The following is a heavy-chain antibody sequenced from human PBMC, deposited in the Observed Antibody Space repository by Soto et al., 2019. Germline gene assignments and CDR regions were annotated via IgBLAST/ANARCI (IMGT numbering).Heavy chain of an antibody. Sequence: QVQLVQSGAEVKKPGSSVKVSCKASGGTFSSYAISWVRQAPGQGLEWMGGIIPIFGTTNYAQKFQGRVTITADESTSTDYMELSSLRSEDTAMYYCASVVTVVKSFHYWYFDLWGRGTLVTVSS. V-gene: IGHV1-69*12. D-gene: IGHD2-15*01. CDR3: ASVVTVVKSFHYWYFDL. CDR1: GGTFSSYA. CDR2: IIPIFGTT. J-gene: IGHJ2*01.